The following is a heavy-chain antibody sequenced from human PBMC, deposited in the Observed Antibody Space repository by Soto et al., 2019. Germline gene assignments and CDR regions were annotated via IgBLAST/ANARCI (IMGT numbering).Heavy chain of an antibody. CDR3: ARAERMAVANYYYYGMDV. D-gene: IGHD2-15*01. CDR1: GFTFSSYA. J-gene: IGHJ6*02. CDR2: ISYDGSNK. Sequence: GGSLRLSCAASGFTFSSYAMHWVRQAPGKGLEWVAVISYDGSNKDYADSGKGRFTFTRDNSKNTRYLQMNSLRAEDTAVYYCARAERMAVANYYYYGMDVWGPGTTVTVSS. V-gene: IGHV3-30-3*01.